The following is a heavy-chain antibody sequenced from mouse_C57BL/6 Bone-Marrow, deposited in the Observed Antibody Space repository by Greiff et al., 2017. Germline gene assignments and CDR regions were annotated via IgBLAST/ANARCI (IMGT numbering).Heavy chain of an antibody. CDR1: GYTFTSYW. Sequence: VQLQQPGAELVKPGASVKLSCKASGYTFTSYWMQWVKQRPGQGLEWIGEIDPSDSYTNYNQKFKGKATLTVDTSSSTAYMQLSSLTSEDSAVYYCAYYGSDYWGQGTTLTVSS. J-gene: IGHJ2*01. D-gene: IGHD1-1*01. CDR2: IDPSDSYT. V-gene: IGHV1-50*01. CDR3: AYYGSDY.